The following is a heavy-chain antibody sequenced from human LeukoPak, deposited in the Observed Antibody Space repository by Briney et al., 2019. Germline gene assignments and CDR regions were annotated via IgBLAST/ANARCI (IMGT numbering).Heavy chain of an antibody. Sequence: PSETLSLTCNVSGGSISSHYWSWIRQPPGKGLEWIGYISYTGRTNYNPSLKSRVTISGDPSNNQFSLRLSSLTAADTAVYYCSRLRSNSWSSYYFDYWGPGAQVAVS. V-gene: IGHV4-59*11. D-gene: IGHD6-13*01. CDR3: SRLRSNSWSSYYFDY. J-gene: IGHJ4*02. CDR2: ISYTGRT. CDR1: GGSISSHY.